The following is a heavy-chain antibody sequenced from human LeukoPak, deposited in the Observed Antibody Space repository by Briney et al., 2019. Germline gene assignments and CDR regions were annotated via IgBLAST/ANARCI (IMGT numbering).Heavy chain of an antibody. CDR1: GYTFNTYG. Sequence: GASVKVSCKASGYTFNTYGITWVRQAPGQGLEWMGWISGYNGKTKYAQKLQDRVTMTTDTSTTTAYMELKSLRSDDTAVYYCARGGPAAVYYYMDVWGKGTTVIVSS. D-gene: IGHD2-2*01. CDR2: ISGYNGKT. V-gene: IGHV1-18*01. J-gene: IGHJ6*03. CDR3: ARGGPAAVYYYMDV.